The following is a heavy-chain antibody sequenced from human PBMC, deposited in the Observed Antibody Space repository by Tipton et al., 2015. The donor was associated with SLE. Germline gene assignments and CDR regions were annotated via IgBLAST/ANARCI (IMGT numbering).Heavy chain of an antibody. CDR3: ARDPVAGRGIDY. V-gene: IGHV4-39*07. Sequence: LRLSCTVSGGSISSSSYYWGWIRQPPGKGLEWIGSIYYSGSTNYNPSLKSRVTISVDTSKNQFSLKLSSVTAADTAVYYCARDPVAGRGIDYWGQGTLVTVSS. CDR1: GGSISSSSYY. D-gene: IGHD6-19*01. CDR2: IYYSGST. J-gene: IGHJ4*02.